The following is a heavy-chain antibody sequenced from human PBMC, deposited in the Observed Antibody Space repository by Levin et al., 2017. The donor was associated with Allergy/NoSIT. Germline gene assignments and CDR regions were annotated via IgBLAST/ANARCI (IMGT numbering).Heavy chain of an antibody. Sequence: SETLSLTCTVSGGSISTYYWSWIRQPPGKGLEWVGYIYRSGHTNYNPSLKSRVTMSIDTSKNKFSLHLNSLTAADTAVYYCARSNFGRLPDYWGQGTLVTVSS. D-gene: IGHD3-3*01. J-gene: IGHJ4*02. CDR3: ARSNFGRLPDY. CDR1: GGSISTYY. CDR2: IYRSGHT. V-gene: IGHV4-59*01.